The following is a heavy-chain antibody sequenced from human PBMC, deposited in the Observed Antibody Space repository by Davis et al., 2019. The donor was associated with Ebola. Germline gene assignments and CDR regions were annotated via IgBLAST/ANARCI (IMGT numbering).Heavy chain of an antibody. CDR2: IKPDGSDT. Sequence: GESLKISCAASGFTFSNLWMTWVRQAPGKGLEWVATIKPDGSDTNCVDSVKGRFTISRDNAKKSLYLQMNTLKAEDTGVYFCARTTVADYWGQGTLVTVSS. CDR1: GFTFSNLW. V-gene: IGHV3-7*01. J-gene: IGHJ4*02. CDR3: ARTTVADY. D-gene: IGHD4-23*01.